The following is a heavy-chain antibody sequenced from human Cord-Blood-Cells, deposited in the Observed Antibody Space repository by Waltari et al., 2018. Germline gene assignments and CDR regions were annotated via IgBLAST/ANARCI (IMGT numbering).Heavy chain of an antibody. CDR1: GGSFSGYY. J-gene: IGHJ4*02. V-gene: IGHV4-34*01. Sequence: QVQLQQWGAGLLKPSETLSLTCAVYGGSFSGYYWSWIRQPPGKGLEWIGEINHSGSTNYNPSLKSRVTISVDTSKTQFSLKLSSVTAADTAVYYCARGLAIAAAGNRGLGYWGQGTLVTVSS. D-gene: IGHD6-13*01. CDR2: INHSGST. CDR3: ARGLAIAAAGNRGLGY.